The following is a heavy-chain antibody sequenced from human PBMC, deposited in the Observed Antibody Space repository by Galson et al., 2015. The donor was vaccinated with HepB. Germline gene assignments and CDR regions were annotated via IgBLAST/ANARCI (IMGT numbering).Heavy chain of an antibody. Sequence: SVKVSCKASGGTFSSYAISWVRQAPGQGLEWMGGIIPIFGTANYAQKFQGRVTITADESTSTAYMELSSLRSEDTAVYYCAITWEVTTFYYYYYMDVWGKGTTVTVSS. CDR2: IIPIFGTA. V-gene: IGHV1-69*13. J-gene: IGHJ6*03. CDR1: GGTFSSYA. D-gene: IGHD4-17*01. CDR3: AITWEVTTFYYYYYMDV.